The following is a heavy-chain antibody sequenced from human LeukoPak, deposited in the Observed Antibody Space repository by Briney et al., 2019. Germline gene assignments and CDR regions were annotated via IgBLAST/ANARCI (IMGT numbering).Heavy chain of an antibody. CDR2: ISAYNGNT. Sequence: ASVKVSCKASGYTFTGYYMHWVRQAPGQGLEWMGWISAYNGNTNYAQKLQGRVTMTTDTSTSTAYMELRSLRSDDTAVYYCARDKSAMVRGVILRVTDYWGQGTLVTVSS. J-gene: IGHJ4*02. V-gene: IGHV1-18*04. CDR1: GYTFTGYY. D-gene: IGHD3-10*01. CDR3: ARDKSAMVRGVILRVTDY.